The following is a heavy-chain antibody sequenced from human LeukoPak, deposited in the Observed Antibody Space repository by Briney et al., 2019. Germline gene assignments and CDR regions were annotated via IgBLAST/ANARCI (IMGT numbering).Heavy chain of an antibody. D-gene: IGHD6-13*01. CDR3: ARRTTYSNSCFDY. J-gene: IGHJ4*02. Sequence: PSETLSLTCSVSGGSISSYYWSWIRQPPGKGLEWIGYIYYSGSTNYNPSLKSRVIISVDTSKNQFSLKLSSVTAADTAVYYCARRTTYSNSCFDYWGQGTLVTVSS. V-gene: IGHV4-59*08. CDR2: IYYSGST. CDR1: GGSISSYY.